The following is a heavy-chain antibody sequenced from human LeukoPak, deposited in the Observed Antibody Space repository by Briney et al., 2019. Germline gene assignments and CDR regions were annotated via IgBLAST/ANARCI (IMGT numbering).Heavy chain of an antibody. V-gene: IGHV3-48*01. CDR1: GFIFNSFG. CDR3: TRVHGGYPFDY. D-gene: IGHD2-15*01. CDR2: ISSSSSTI. J-gene: IGHJ4*02. Sequence: GGSLRLSCAASGFIFNSFGTNWVRQAPGKGLEWVSYISSSSSTIYYADSVKGRFTISRDNAKNSLYLQMNSLRAEDTAVYYCTRVHGGYPFDYWGQGTLVTVSS.